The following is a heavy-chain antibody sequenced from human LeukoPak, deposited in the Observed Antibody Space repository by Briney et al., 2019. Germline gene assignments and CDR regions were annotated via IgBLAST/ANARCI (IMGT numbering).Heavy chain of an antibody. Sequence: SETLSLTCTVSGGSISSDYWSWNRQPAGKGLEWIGRIYASGSTNYNPSLESQATISVDTSKNQFSLKLSSVTAADTAVYYCARVSWIAAAGYYYYMDVWGKGTTVTVSS. CDR2: IYASGST. V-gene: IGHV4-4*07. CDR3: ARVSWIAAAGYYYYMDV. D-gene: IGHD6-25*01. CDR1: GGSISSDY. J-gene: IGHJ6*03.